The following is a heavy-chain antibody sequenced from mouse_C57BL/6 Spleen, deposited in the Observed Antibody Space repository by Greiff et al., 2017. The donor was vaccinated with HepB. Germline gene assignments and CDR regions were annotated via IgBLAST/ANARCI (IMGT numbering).Heavy chain of an antibody. Sequence: QVQLQQPGAELVKPGASVKLSCKASGYTFTSYRMQWVKQRPGQGLEWIGEIDPSDSYTNYNQKFKGKATLTVDTSSSTAYMQLSSLTSEDSAVYYCARSRDYDGGAWFAYWGQGTLVTVSA. CDR3: ARSRDYDGGAWFAY. V-gene: IGHV1-50*01. J-gene: IGHJ3*01. CDR1: GYTFTSYR. D-gene: IGHD2-4*01. CDR2: IDPSDSYT.